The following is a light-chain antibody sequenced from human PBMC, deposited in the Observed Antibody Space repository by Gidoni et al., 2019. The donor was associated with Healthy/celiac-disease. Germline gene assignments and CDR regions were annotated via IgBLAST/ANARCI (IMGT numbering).Light chain of an antibody. CDR2: DAS. CDR1: PIVSSY. V-gene: IGKV3-11*01. J-gene: IGKJ1*01. CDR3: QQRSNWPRT. Sequence: EIVLTPSPATLSLSPGERATLTCRASPIVSSYLAWYQQKPGQAPRLLIYDASNRATGIPARFSGSGSGTDFTLTISSLEPEDFAVYYCQQRSNWPRTFGQGTKVEIK.